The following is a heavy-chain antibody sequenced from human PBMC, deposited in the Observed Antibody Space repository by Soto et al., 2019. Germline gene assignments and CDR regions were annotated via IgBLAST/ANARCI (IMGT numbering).Heavy chain of an antibody. D-gene: IGHD3-3*01. CDR2: INTDSGDT. Sequence: ASVKVSCKTSGYTFTGYHLHWVRQAPGQGLEWMGWINTDSGDTLYGQKFQGWVTMTRDTSTNTAYMEMSRLSSVTAADTAVYYCARGRYDFWSGYYGEEYNWFDPWGQGTLVTVSS. CDR3: ARGRYDFWSGYYGEEYNWFDP. V-gene: IGHV1-2*04. J-gene: IGHJ5*02. CDR1: GYTFTGYH.